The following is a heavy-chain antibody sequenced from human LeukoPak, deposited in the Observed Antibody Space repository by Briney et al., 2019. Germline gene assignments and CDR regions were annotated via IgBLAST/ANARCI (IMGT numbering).Heavy chain of an antibody. J-gene: IGHJ3*02. Sequence: PGGSLRLSCAASGFTFSSYAMHWVRQAPGKGLEWVAVISYDGSNKYYADSMKGRFTISRDNSKNTLYLQMNSLRAEDTAVYYCARDGPGDASAFDIWGQGTMVTVSS. CDR2: ISYDGSNK. CDR1: GFTFSSYA. CDR3: ARDGPGDASAFDI. D-gene: IGHD7-27*01. V-gene: IGHV3-30*04.